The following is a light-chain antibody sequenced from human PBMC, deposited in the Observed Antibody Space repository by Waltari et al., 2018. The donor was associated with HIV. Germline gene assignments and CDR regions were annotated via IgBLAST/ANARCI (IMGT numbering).Light chain of an antibody. V-gene: IGLV1-44*01. CDR2: SNN. J-gene: IGLJ3*02. Sequence: QSVLTQPPSASGTPGQRVTISCSGSSSSIGNYTINWYRQLPGMAPKLLIYSNNRRPAGVPDRFSGSKSGTSASLAISGLQSEDEADYSCSTWDAGLNGWVFGGGTKLTVL. CDR1: SSSIGNYT. CDR3: STWDAGLNGWV.